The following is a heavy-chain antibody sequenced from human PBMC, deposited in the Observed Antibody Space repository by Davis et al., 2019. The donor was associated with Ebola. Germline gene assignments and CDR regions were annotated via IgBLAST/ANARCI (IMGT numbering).Heavy chain of an antibody. V-gene: IGHV4-4*02. CDR3: ARGGLTMVRGVMDYYYYYGMDV. D-gene: IGHD3-10*01. J-gene: IGHJ6*02. CDR2: IYHSGST. CDR1: GGSISSSNW. Sequence: MPSETLSLTCAVSGGSISSSNWWSWVRQPPGKGLEWIGEIYHSGSTNYNPSLKSRVTISVDTSKNQFSLKLSSVTAADTAVYYCARGGLTMVRGVMDYYYYYGMDVWGQGTTVTVSS.